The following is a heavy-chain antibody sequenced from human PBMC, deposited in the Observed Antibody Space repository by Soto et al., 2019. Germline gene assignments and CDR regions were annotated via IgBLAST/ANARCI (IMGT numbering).Heavy chain of an antibody. CDR2: MNPNSGNT. CDR1: GYTFTSYD. D-gene: IGHD2-8*01. J-gene: IGHJ5*02. Sequence: ASVKVSCKASGYTFTSYDINWVRQATGQGLEWMGWMNPNSGNTGYAQTFQGRVTMTRNTSISTAYMELSSLRSEDTAVYYCARGRDCTNGVCYDYNWFDPWGQGTLVTVS. CDR3: ARGRDCTNGVCYDYNWFDP. V-gene: IGHV1-8*01.